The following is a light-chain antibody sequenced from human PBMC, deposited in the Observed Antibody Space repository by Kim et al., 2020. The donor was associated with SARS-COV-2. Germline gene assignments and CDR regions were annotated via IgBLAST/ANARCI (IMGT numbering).Light chain of an antibody. J-gene: IGKJ2*01. CDR2: LGS. CDR3: MQALQTPLYT. Sequence: DIVMTQSPLSLPVTPGKPASISCRSSQSLLHSNGYNYLDWYLQKPGQSPQLLIYLGSNRASGVPDRFSGSGSGTDFTLKISRVEAEDVGVYYCMQALQTPLYTFGQGTKLEI. CDR1: QSLLHSNGYNY. V-gene: IGKV2-28*01.